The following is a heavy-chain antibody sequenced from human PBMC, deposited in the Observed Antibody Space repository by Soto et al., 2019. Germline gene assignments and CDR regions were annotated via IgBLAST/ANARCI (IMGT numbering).Heavy chain of an antibody. CDR2: ISSSSSYI. CDR1: GFTFSSYS. J-gene: IGHJ4*02. CDR3: ASPFVDGSYF. V-gene: IGHV3-21*01. D-gene: IGHD1-26*01. Sequence: EVQLVESGGGLVKPGGSLRLSCAASGFTFSSYSMNWVRQAPGKGQEWVSSISSSSSYIYYADSVKGRFTISRDNAKNSLYLQMNSLRAEDTAVYYCASPFVDGSYFWGQGTLVTVSS.